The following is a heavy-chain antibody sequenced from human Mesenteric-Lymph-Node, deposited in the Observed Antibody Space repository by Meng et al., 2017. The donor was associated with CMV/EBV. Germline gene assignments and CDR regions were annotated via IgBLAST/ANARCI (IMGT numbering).Heavy chain of an antibody. CDR3: ARLYGSTWHNFYYGLDV. CDR1: GASISSSSYY. Sequence: SETLSLTCAVSGASISSSSYYWGWIRQPPGKGLEWFGSIFYSGNTYYNPSLKSRVTISVDTSKNQFSLKLSSVTAADTAVYYCARLYGSTWHNFYYGLDVWGQGTTVTVSS. V-gene: IGHV4-39*07. CDR2: IFYSGNT. J-gene: IGHJ6*02. D-gene: IGHD2-2*01.